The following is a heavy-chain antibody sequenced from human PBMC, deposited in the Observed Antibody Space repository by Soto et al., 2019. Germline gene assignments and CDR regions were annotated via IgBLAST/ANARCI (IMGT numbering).Heavy chain of an antibody. Sequence: GGSLRLSCAASGFTFSSYSINWVRQAPGKGLEWVSSISSSISYIYYADSVKGRFTISRDNAKNSLYLQMNSLRAEDTAVYYCARDGGYCSGGSCYTYYFDYWGQGT. D-gene: IGHD2-15*01. J-gene: IGHJ4*02. CDR3: ARDGGYCSGGSCYTYYFDY. CDR1: GFTFSSYS. CDR2: ISSSISYI. V-gene: IGHV3-21*01.